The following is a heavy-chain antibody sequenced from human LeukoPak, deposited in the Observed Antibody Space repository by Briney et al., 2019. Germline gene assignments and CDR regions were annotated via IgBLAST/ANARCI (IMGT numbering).Heavy chain of an antibody. J-gene: IGHJ4*02. Sequence: SETLSLTCTVSGGSISSYYWSWIRQPPGKGLEWIGYIYYSGSTNYNPSLKSRVTISVDTSKNQFSLKLSSVTAADTAVYYCTRVAGPPYYFDYWGQGTLVTVSS. CDR1: GGSISSYY. D-gene: IGHD1-14*01. CDR3: TRVAGPPYYFDY. V-gene: IGHV4-59*01. CDR2: IYYSGST.